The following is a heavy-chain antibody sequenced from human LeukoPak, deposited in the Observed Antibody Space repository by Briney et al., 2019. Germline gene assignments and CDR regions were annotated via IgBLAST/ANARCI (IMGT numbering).Heavy chain of an antibody. J-gene: IGHJ4*02. CDR2: IYYSGST. CDR3: ARDATVDYGDYGLFDY. D-gene: IGHD4-17*01. Sequence: PSETLSLTCTVSGGSISSYYWSWIRQPPGKGLEWMGYIYYSGSTNYNPSLKSRVTISADTSKNQFSLKLSSVTAADTAVYYCARDATVDYGDYGLFDYWGQGTLVTVSS. V-gene: IGHV4-59*01. CDR1: GGSISSYY.